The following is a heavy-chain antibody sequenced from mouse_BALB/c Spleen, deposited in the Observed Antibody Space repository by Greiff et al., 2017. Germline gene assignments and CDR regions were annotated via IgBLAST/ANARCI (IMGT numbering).Heavy chain of an antibody. CDR2: ISSGGST. CDR3: AREEDYYGYDVLWFAY. J-gene: IGHJ3*01. Sequence: DVMLVESGGGLVKPGGSLKLSCAASGFTFSSYAMSWVRQTPEKRLEWVASISSGGSTYYPDSVKGRFTISRDNARNILYLQMSSLRSEDTAMYYCAREEDYYGYDVLWFAYWGQGTLVTVSA. V-gene: IGHV5-6-5*01. CDR1: GFTFSSYA. D-gene: IGHD2-2*01.